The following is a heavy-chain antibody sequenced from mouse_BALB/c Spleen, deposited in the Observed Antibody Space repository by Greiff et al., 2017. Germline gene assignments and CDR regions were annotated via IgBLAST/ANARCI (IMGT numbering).Heavy chain of an antibody. V-gene: IGHV5-17*02. D-gene: IGHD2-1*01. CDR3: ARRDGKYYAMDY. J-gene: IGHJ4*01. Sequence: VQLKESGGGLVQPGGSRKLSCAASAFTFSSFGMHWVRQAPEKGLEWVAYISSGSSTIYYADTVKGRFTISRDNPKNTLFLQMTSLRSEETAMYYCARRDGKYYAMDYWGQGTSVTVSS. CDR2: ISSGSSTI. CDR1: AFTFSSFG.